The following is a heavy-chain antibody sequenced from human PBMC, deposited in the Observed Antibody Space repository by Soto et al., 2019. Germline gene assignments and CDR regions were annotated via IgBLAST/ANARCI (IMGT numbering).Heavy chain of an antibody. J-gene: IGHJ6*02. V-gene: IGHV3-72*01. Sequence: GGSLRLSCAASGFTFSDHYMDWVRQAPGKGLEWVGRTRNKANSYTTEYAASVKGRFTISRDDSKNSLYLQMNSLKTEDTAVYYCARSNMVRGVIQGYYYGMDVWGQGTTVTVSS. D-gene: IGHD3-10*01. CDR2: TRNKANSYTT. CDR3: ARSNMVRGVIQGYYYGMDV. CDR1: GFTFSDHY.